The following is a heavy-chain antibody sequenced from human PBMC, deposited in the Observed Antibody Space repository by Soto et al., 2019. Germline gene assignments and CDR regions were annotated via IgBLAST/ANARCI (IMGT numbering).Heavy chain of an antibody. CDR2: TTSTTDGGPT. J-gene: IGHJ3*02. V-gene: IGHV3-15*01. CDR3: TTVGITMILAAHDACDI. Sequence: PGGTLRLPCAASGLTLSHAWMSWVRQAPGKGLEWVGRTTSTTDGGPTYYAAPVTGRFTISRCDSNNTLYLQMNSLKTEYTAVYYCTTVGITMILAAHDACDIWGQGTWVTVSS. CDR1: GLTLSHAW. D-gene: IGHD3-22*01.